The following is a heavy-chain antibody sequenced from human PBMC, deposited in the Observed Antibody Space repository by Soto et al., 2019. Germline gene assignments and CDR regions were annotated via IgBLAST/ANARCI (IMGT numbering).Heavy chain of an antibody. V-gene: IGHV1-69*01. J-gene: IGHJ3*02. CDR3: ARVPHNCSSTSCYLSGAFDI. Sequence: KFQGRVTITADESTSTAYMELSSLRSEDTAVYYCARVPHNCSSTSCYLSGAFDIWGQGTMVTVSS. D-gene: IGHD2-2*01.